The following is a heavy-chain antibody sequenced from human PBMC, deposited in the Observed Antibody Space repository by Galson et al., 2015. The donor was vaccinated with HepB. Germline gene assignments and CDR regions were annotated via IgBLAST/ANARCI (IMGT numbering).Heavy chain of an antibody. V-gene: IGHV3-21*01. D-gene: IGHD2-15*01. CDR2: ISPTSSYI. J-gene: IGHJ6*02. CDR1: GFTVSNTY. CDR3: AREGLVGAEGYYRGMDV. Sequence: SLRLSCAASGFTVSNTYMNWVRQAPGKGLEWVSIISPTSSYIYYGASVKGRFTISRDNAKNSLYLQMNSVRADDTAVYYCAREGLVGAEGYYRGMDVWGQGTTVTVSS.